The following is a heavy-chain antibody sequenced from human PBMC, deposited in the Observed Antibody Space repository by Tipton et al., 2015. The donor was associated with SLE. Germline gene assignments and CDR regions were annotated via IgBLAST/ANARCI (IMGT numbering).Heavy chain of an antibody. D-gene: IGHD3-10*01. J-gene: IGHJ4*02. CDR3: ASLRTEYYYGSRADY. V-gene: IGHV4-34*01. CDR2: INHSGST. Sequence: TLSLTCAVYGGSFSGYYWSWIRQPPGKGLEWIGEINHSGSTNYNPSLKSRVTISVDTPKNQFSLKLSSVTAADTAVYYCASLRTEYYYGSRADYWGQGTLVTVSS. CDR1: GGSFSGYY.